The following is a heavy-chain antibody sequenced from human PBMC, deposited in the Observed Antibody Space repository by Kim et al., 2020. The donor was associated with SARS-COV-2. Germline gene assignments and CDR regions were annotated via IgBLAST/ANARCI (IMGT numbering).Heavy chain of an antibody. CDR2: ISGGALNK. CDR3: ATMDIMAGYNYFYYYAM. CDR1: GFTFDTYA. D-gene: IGHD3-9*01. Sequence: GGSLRLSCVASGFTFDTYAMSWVRQAPGKGLEWGSVISGGALNKFYADSVRGRFTISRDNSKNTLYLQMNNMRDEDTALYYCATMDIMAGYNYFYYYAM. V-gene: IGHV3-23*01. J-gene: IGHJ6*01.